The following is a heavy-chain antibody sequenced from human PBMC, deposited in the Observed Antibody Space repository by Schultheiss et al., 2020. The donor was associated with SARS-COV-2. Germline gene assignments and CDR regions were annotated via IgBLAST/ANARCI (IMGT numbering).Heavy chain of an antibody. V-gene: IGHV4-38-2*01. Sequence: SQTLSLTCAVSGYSISSGYYWGWIRQPPGKGLEWIGEINHSGSTNYNPSLKSRVTISVDMSKNQFFLKLSSVTAADTAVYYCVRVVRVRTGDYYYGMDVWGQGTTVTVSS. CDR2: INHSGST. J-gene: IGHJ6*02. CDR1: GYSISSGYY. CDR3: VRVVRVRTGDYYYGMDV. D-gene: IGHD3-10*01.